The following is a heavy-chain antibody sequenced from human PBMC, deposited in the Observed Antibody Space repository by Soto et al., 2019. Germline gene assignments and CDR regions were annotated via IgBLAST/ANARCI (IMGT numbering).Heavy chain of an antibody. Sequence: SETLSLTCAVSGGSISSGGYSWGWIRKPPGKGLEWIGCIYYSGYTYYNPSLKSRVTISVDTSKNQFSLKLSSVTAADTAVYYCARHNGPLYVGYYYDMDVWGQGTTVTAP. J-gene: IGHJ6*02. CDR1: GGSISSGGYS. CDR3: ARHNGPLYVGYYYDMDV. V-gene: IGHV4-30-2*03. CDR2: IYYSGYT. D-gene: IGHD3-16*01.